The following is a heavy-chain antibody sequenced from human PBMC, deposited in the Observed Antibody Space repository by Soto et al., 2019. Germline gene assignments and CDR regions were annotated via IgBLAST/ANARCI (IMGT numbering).Heavy chain of an antibody. J-gene: IGHJ4*02. Sequence: QVQLVQSGAEVKKPGSSVKVSCKASGGTFSSYAISWVRQAPGQGLEWMGGIIPIFGTANYAQKFQGRVTITADKSTSTADMELSSLRSEDTAVYYCARNLGDGYNPSTYYFDYWGQGTLVTVS. D-gene: IGHD5-12*01. CDR1: GGTFSSYA. CDR2: IIPIFGTA. CDR3: ARNLGDGYNPSTYYFDY. V-gene: IGHV1-69*06.